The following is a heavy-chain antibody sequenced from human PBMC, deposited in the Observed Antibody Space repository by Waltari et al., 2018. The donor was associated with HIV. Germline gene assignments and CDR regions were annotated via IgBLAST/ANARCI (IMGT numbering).Heavy chain of an antibody. CDR1: GFSFNKFA. D-gene: IGHD4-17*01. V-gene: IGHV3-23*01. J-gene: IGHJ3*01. CDR2: ISGSGGNK. Sequence: QLLESGGGLVKPGGSLRLSCVASGFSFNKFAMNWVRQAPGEGLVWLSSISGSGGNKYYADSVKGRISISRENSQNTVYLQINSLRVDDTATYYCAKTVPTVTSIFEGFDVWGQGAMVIVAS. CDR3: AKTVPTVTSIFEGFDV.